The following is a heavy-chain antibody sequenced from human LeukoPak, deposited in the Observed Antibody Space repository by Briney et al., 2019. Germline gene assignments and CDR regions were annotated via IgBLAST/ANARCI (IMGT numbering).Heavy chain of an antibody. CDR3: ATNAMELHY. CDR1: GFTFSSYD. D-gene: IGHD1-7*01. V-gene: IGHV3-23*01. CDR2: VSSTGGST. Sequence: GGSLRLSCAASGFTFSSYDMHWVRQAPGQGLEWVSTVSSTGGSTYYADSVKGRFTISRDNSKNTLFLQMNSLRSEDTAVYYCATNAMELHYWGQGTLVTVSS. J-gene: IGHJ4*02.